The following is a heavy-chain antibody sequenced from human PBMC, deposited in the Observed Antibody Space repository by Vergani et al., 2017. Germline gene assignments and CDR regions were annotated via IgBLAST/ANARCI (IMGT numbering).Heavy chain of an antibody. J-gene: IGHJ3*01. CDR1: GYIFSNFW. D-gene: IGHD3-10*01. CDR2: IYPGDSEV. Sequence: EKQLVQSGSETKKPGESLKISCQAFGYIFSNFWIGWVRQRPGRGLEWMGIIYPGDSEVKSNPPFRGQVIFSVDTSVNTAYLPWRSLQASDTATYFCASGGHGSENGGALQLWGQGTNITVSS. V-gene: IGHV5-51*01. CDR3: ASGGHGSENGGALQL.